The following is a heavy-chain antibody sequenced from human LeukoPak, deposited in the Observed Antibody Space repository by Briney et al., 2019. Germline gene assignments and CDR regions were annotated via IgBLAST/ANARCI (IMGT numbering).Heavy chain of an antibody. D-gene: IGHD3-10*01. CDR2: IKHDGSEK. V-gene: IGHV3-7*03. J-gene: IGHJ4*02. CDR3: AKDRIKLGY. CDR1: GFIFTNYF. Sequence: GGSLRLSCAASGFIFTNYFMSWVRQAPGKGLEWVASIKHDGSEKYYVDSVKGRFTISRDNSKNTLYLQMNSLRAEDTAVYYCAKDRIKLGYWGQGTLVTVSS.